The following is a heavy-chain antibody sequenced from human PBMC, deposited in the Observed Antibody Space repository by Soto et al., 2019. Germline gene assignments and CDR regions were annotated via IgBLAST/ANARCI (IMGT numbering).Heavy chain of an antibody. CDR3: ARGVVPAARLYYYYGMDV. CDR2: IYHSGST. J-gene: IGHJ6*02. Sequence: QAQLQESGPGLVKPSGTLSLTCAVSGGSISSSNWWSWVRQPPGKGLEWIGEIYHSGSTNYNPSLKSRVTISVDKSKNQFSLKLSSVTAADTAVYYCARGVVPAARLYYYYGMDVWGQGTTVTVSS. CDR1: GGSISSSNW. V-gene: IGHV4-4*02. D-gene: IGHD2-2*01.